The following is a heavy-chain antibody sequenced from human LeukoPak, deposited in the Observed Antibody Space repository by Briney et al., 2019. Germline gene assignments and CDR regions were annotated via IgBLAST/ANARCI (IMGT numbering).Heavy chain of an antibody. CDR3: AKALGGYSSSWKEVDS. CDR1: GFTFSSYG. CDR2: ISYDGSNK. Sequence: GGSLRLSCAASGFTFSSYGMHWVRQAPGKGLEWVAVISYDGSNKYYADSVKGRFTISRDNSKNTLYLQMNSLRAEDTAVYYCAKALGGYSSSWKEVDSWGQGTLVTVSS. J-gene: IGHJ4*02. V-gene: IGHV3-30*18. D-gene: IGHD6-13*01.